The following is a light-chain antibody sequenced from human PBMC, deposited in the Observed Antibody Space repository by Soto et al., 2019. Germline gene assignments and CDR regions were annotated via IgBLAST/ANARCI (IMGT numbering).Light chain of an antibody. CDR2: GNN. CDR1: TSNIGAGYD. V-gene: IGLV1-40*01. J-gene: IGLJ3*02. Sequence: QSVLTQPPSVSGAPGQRVTISCTGSTSNIGAGYDVNWYQQLPGTVPKLLIHGNNIRPSGVPDRFSGSKSDTSASLAITGLQTEDEADYDCQSFDSSLTVWMFGGGTKLTVL. CDR3: QSFDSSLTVWM.